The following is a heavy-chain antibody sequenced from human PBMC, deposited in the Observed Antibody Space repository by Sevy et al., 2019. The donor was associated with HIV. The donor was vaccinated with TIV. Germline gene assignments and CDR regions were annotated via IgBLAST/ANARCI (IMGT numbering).Heavy chain of an antibody. V-gene: IGHV3-48*03. CDR1: GFTFCSYD. CDR3: ARDLPPSATTVAHFDY. J-gene: IGHJ4*02. Sequence: GGSLRLSCTASGFTFCSYDMNWVRQAPGKGLEWVSYITSSGSSIYYSDSVRGRFTVSRDNAKNSLYLQMKSLRAEDTAVYYCARDLPPSATTVAHFDYWGRGSLVTVSS. CDR2: ITSSGSSI. D-gene: IGHD4-17*01.